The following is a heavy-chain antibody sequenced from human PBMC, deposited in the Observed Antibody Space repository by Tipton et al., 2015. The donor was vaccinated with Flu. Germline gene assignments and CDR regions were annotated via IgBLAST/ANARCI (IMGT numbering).Heavy chain of an antibody. CDR3: AREFYESARHYYNGMDV. D-gene: IGHD3-22*01. Sequence: VQLVQSGGGLIQPGGSLRLSCAVSGFTVSTNFMSWVRQAPGKGLEWVSIIYSGGTTYYADSVKGRFAISRDNSKNTLFLQMDSLRAEDTAVYYCAREFYESARHYYNGMDVGGQGTTGTVSS. CDR2: IYSGGTT. V-gene: IGHV3-53*01. CDR1: GFTVSTNF. J-gene: IGHJ6*02.